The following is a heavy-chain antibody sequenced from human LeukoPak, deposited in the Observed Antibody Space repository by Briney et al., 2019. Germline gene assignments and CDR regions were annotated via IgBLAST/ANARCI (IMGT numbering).Heavy chain of an antibody. V-gene: IGHV3-9*01. Sequence: PGGSLRLSCAASGFTFDDYAMHWVRQAPGKGLERVSGISWNSGSIGYADSVKGRFTISRDNAKNSLYLQMNSLRAEDTALYYCAKDIRATRLGGFDYWGQGTLVTVSS. D-gene: IGHD3-16*01. J-gene: IGHJ4*02. CDR1: GFTFDDYA. CDR2: ISWNSGSI. CDR3: AKDIRATRLGGFDY.